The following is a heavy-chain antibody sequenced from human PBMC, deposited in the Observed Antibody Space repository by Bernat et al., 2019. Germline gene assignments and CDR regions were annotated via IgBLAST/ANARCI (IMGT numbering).Heavy chain of an antibody. D-gene: IGHD6-6*01. CDR3: ARDHGDYSTSYHFDY. V-gene: IGHV3-33*01. Sequence: QVQLVESGGGVVQPGRSLRLSCAASGFTFSSYGMHWVRQAPGKGLEWVAVIWYDGSNKYYADSVKGRFTISRDNSKNTLYLQMNSLRAEDTAVYYCARDHGDYSTSYHFDYWGQGTQVTVSS. J-gene: IGHJ4*02. CDR1: GFTFSSYG. CDR2: IWYDGSNK.